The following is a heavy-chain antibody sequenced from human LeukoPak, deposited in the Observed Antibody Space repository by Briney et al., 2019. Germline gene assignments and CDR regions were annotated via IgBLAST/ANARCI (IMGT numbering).Heavy chain of an antibody. Sequence: GGSLRLSCAASGLSVGSNYMSWVRQAPGKGLEWVSYISSGATTVYYADSVMGRFTVSRDNANNSLYLQMNSLRDEDTAMFYCARVGDGHSVNYLDSWGQGTLVTVSS. D-gene: IGHD5-24*01. J-gene: IGHJ4*02. CDR3: ARVGDGHSVNYLDS. CDR1: GLSVGSNY. V-gene: IGHV3-48*02. CDR2: ISSGATTV.